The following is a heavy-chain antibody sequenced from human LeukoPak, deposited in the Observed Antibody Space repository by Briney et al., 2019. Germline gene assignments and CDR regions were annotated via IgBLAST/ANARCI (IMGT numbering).Heavy chain of an antibody. CDR2: ISSSSSYI. Sequence: GGSLRLSCAASGFTFSSYSMNWVRQAPGKGLEWVSSISSSSSYIYYADSVKGRFTISRDNAENSLYLQMNSLRAEDTAVYYCARGPSYSSGWYGGRNWFDPWGQGTLVTVSS. D-gene: IGHD6-19*01. V-gene: IGHV3-21*01. CDR1: GFTFSSYS. CDR3: ARGPSYSSGWYGGRNWFDP. J-gene: IGHJ5*02.